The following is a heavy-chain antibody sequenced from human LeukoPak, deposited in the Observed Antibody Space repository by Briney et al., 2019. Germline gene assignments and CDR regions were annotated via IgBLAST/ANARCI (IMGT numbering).Heavy chain of an antibody. CDR2: IYYSGST. CDR3: ARGYSGYDFSFYYYYGMDV. J-gene: IGHJ6*02. V-gene: IGHV4-59*01. D-gene: IGHD5-12*01. CDR1: GGSISSYY. Sequence: SETLSLTCTVSGGSISSYYWSWIRQPPGKGLEWIGYIYYSGSTNYNPSLKSRVTISVDTSKNQFSLKLSSVTAADTAVYYCARGYSGYDFSFYYYYGMDVWGQGTTVTVSS.